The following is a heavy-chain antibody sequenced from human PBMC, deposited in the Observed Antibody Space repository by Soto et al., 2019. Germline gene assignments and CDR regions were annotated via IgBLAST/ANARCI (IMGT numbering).Heavy chain of an antibody. Sequence: SGWTPNSYAINWVRQAPGQRREWMGWINAGNGNTKYSQKFQGRVTITRDTSASTAYMELSSLRSEDTAVYYCVVVVAAGVYWGQGTLVTVSS. CDR1: GWTPNSYA. CDR3: VVVVAAGVY. CDR2: INAGNGNT. V-gene: IGHV1-3*01. D-gene: IGHD2-15*01. J-gene: IGHJ4*02.